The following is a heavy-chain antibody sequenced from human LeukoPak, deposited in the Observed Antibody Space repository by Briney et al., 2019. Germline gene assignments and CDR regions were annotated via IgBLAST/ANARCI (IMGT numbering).Heavy chain of an antibody. CDR1: GFTFSSHY. J-gene: IGHJ4*02. CDR3: ARDGGTGTAKNY. V-gene: IGHV3-11*01. D-gene: IGHD1-1*01. CDR2: ISSSGTTI. Sequence: PGGSLRLSGAASGFTFSSHYMSWIRQAPGKGLEWVSYISSSGTTIYYADSVKGRFTISRDNARNSLYLQMSSLRAEDTAVYYCARDGGTGTAKNYWGQGTLVTVSS.